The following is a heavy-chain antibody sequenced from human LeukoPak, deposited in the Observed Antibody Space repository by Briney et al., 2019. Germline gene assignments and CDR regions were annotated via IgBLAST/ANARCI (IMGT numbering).Heavy chain of an antibody. J-gene: IGHJ5*02. CDR1: GFTFSNFW. CDR2: ISSSSSYI. CDR3: ARDSKYSSSWEDWFDP. Sequence: GGSLRLSCTASGFTFSNFWMGRVRQAPGKGLEWVSSISSSSSYIYYADSVKGRFTISRDNAKNSLYLQMNSLRAEDTAVYYCARDSKYSSSWEDWFDPWGQGTLVTVSS. D-gene: IGHD6-13*01. V-gene: IGHV3-21*01.